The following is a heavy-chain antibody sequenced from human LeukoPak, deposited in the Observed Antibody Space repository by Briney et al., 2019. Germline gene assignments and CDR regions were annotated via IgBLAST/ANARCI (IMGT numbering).Heavy chain of an antibody. J-gene: IGHJ4*02. D-gene: IGHD2/OR15-2a*01. Sequence: GGSLRLSCAASGFTFSSYNMNWVRQAPGKGLVWVSRINSDGSSTSYADSVKGRFTISRDNAKNTLYLQMNSLRAEDTAVYYCARDLSLLDLDYWGQGTLVTVSS. CDR3: ARDLSLLDLDY. CDR1: GFTFSSYN. V-gene: IGHV3-74*01. CDR2: INSDGSST.